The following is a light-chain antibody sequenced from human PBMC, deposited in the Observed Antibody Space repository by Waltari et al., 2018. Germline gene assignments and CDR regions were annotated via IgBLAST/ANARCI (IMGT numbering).Light chain of an antibody. CDR1: QSVGGT. J-gene: IGKJ1*01. V-gene: IGKV3-20*01. CDR3: QHYVRLPAT. CDR2: GAS. Sequence: ELVLTQSPGTLSLSPGERATLSCRASQSVGGTLAWYQQKPGQAPRLLMYGASIRAPGTPDRFSGTGSGTDFSLTISRLEPEDFAVYYCQHYVRLPATFGQGTNVEIK.